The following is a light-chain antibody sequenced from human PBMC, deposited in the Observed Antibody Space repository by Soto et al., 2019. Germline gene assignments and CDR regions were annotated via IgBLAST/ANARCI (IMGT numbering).Light chain of an antibody. CDR3: RSYPRIIAVV. CDR1: SNDIGPYNY. J-gene: IGLJ2*01. CDR2: DVT. Sequence: QSVLTQPASVSGSPGQSITISCTGTSNDIGPYNYVSWYQQQPGKAPKLLIYDVTNRASGVSDRFSGSKSGRTASLTISGLKAEDAADYYCRSYPRIIAVVFGGGTKLTVL. V-gene: IGLV2-14*03.